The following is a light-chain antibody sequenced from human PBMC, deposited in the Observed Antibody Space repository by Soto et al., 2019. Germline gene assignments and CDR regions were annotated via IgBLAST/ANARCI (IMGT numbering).Light chain of an antibody. Sequence: DIVRKPSAATVSVSPRERATLYCRTSHSVGNNLAWYRQKSGQAPRLLIYGASTRATGIPARFSGSGSGTEFTLTIGSLQSDDFAVYLCQHYRNWPLTVGGVSKVAI. CDR3: QHYRNWPLT. CDR1: HSVGNN. CDR2: GAS. V-gene: IGKV3-15*01. J-gene: IGKJ4*01.